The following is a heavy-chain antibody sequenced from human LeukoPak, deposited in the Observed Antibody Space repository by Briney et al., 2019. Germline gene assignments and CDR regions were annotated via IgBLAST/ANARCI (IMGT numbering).Heavy chain of an antibody. CDR2: IYYSGST. V-gene: IGHV4-39*01. Sequence: SETLSLTCSVSGGSISTDTYYWGWIRQPPGKGLEWIGTIYYSGSTYYNPSLKSRVTMSVDTPKNQFSLNLTSVTAADTAVYYCARHPNSWFDPWGQGTLVTVSS. CDR3: ARHPNSWFDP. J-gene: IGHJ5*02. CDR1: GGSISTDTYY.